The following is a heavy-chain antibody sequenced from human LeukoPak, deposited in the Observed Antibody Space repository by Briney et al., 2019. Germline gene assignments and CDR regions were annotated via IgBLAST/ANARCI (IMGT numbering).Heavy chain of an antibody. D-gene: IGHD2-2*01. J-gene: IGHJ4*02. CDR2: ISRSSSYI. V-gene: IGHV3-21*01. CDR3: ARGDRDLYCSSTSCYPVL. Sequence: PGGSLRLSCVASGFTFSSYSMNWVRQAPGKGLEWVSSISRSSSYIYYADSVKGRFTISRDNAKNSLYLQMNGLRAEDTAVYYCARGDRDLYCSSTSCYPVLGGQGTLVTVSS. CDR1: GFTFSSYS.